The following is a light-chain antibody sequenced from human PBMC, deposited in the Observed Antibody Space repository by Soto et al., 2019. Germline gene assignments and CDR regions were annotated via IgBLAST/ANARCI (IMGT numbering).Light chain of an antibody. CDR1: QSISTW. J-gene: IGKJ2*01. Sequence: DIQMTQSPSTLSASVGDRVTITCRASQSISTWLARYQQKPGTAPKLLIYKASTLESGVPSRFSGSRSGTEFTLTVSSLQPDDFATYYCQQYNDSFPYTFGQGTKVDIK. CDR3: QQYNDSFPYT. V-gene: IGKV1-5*03. CDR2: KAS.